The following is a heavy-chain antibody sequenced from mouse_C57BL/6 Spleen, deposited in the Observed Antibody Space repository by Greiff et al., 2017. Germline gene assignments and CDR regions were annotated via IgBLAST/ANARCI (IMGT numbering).Heavy chain of an antibody. J-gene: IGHJ1*03. CDR3: ATSTVVATTEYFDV. D-gene: IGHD1-1*01. V-gene: IGHV1-19*01. CDR1: GYTFTDYY. Sequence: VQLQQSGPVLVKPGASVKMSCKASGYTFTDYYMNWVKQSHGKSLEWIGVINPYNGGTSYNQKFKGKATLTVDKSSSTAYMELNSLTSEDSAVYYCATSTVVATTEYFDVWGTGTTVTVSS. CDR2: INPYNGGT.